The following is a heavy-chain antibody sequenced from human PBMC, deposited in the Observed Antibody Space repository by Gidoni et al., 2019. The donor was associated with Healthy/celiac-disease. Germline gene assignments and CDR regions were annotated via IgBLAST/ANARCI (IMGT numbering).Heavy chain of an antibody. V-gene: IGHV3-48*03. CDR2: ISSSGSTI. CDR1: GFTFSSYE. D-gene: IGHD3-3*01. Sequence: EVQLVESGGGLVQPGGSLRLSCAASGFTFSSYEMNCVRQAPGKGLEWVSYISSSGSTIDYADSVKGRFTISRDKAKNSLYLQMNSLRAEDTAVYYCARDDGVSYDRGLRPHPGLFDYWGQGTLVTVSS. CDR3: ARDDGVSYDRGLRPHPGLFDY. J-gene: IGHJ4*02.